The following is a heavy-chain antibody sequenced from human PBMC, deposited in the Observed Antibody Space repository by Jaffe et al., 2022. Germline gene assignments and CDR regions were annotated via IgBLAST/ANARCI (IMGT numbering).Heavy chain of an antibody. CDR1: GGSISSSNW. D-gene: IGHD3-22*01. CDR2: IYHSGST. Sequence: QVQLQESGPGLVKPSGTLSLTCAVSGGSISSSNWWSWIRQPPGKGLEWIGEIYHSGSTNYNPSLKSRVTISVDKSKNQFSLKLSSVTAADTAVYYCAGPQGGYYDSSGYFNFDYWGQGTLVTVSS. J-gene: IGHJ4*02. CDR3: AGPQGGYYDSSGYFNFDY. V-gene: IGHV4-4*02.